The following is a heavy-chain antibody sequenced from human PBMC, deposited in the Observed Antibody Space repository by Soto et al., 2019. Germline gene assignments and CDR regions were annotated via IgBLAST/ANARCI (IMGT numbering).Heavy chain of an antibody. J-gene: IGHJ4*02. Sequence: GGSLRLSCAASGFTFGGSAMHWVRQASGKGLEWVGHIRSKTNSYATAYAESVKGRFTISRDDSMNTAYLQMNSLKTEDTAVYFCTRQTDAVQWLVVPTDYNFDYWGQGTLVTV. D-gene: IGHD6-19*01. CDR2: IRSKTNSYAT. V-gene: IGHV3-73*01. CDR3: TRQTDAVQWLVVPTDYNFDY. CDR1: GFTFGGSA.